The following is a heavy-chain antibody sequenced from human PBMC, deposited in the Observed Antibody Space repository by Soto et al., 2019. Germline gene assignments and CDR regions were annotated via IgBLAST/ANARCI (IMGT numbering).Heavy chain of an antibody. D-gene: IGHD6-19*01. CDR1: GFTFSSYT. CDR3: ARGAGIAVAGTSFDY. J-gene: IGHJ4*02. CDR2: ISYDGSNK. V-gene: IGHV3-30-3*01. Sequence: QVQLVESGGGVVQPGRSLRLSCAASGFTFSSYTMHWVRQAPGKGLEWVALISYDGSNKYYADSVKGRFTISRDNYNNTLYLQMNSLSAEDTAVYYCARGAGIAVAGTSFDYWGQGTLVTVSS.